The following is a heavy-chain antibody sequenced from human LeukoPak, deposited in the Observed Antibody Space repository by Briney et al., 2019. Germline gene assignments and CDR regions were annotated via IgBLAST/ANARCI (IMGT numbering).Heavy chain of an antibody. CDR3: AKEPPTILNNFYAYYMDA. CDR2: ISNGGGGT. Sequence: GGSLRLSYAASGFTFSNCAMNWVRQAPGKGLEWVSVISNGGGGTFYADSVKGRFTISRDNSKNTVYLQLNNLRVEDTATYFCAKEPPTILNNFYAYYMDAWGKGTTVIVSS. D-gene: IGHD2/OR15-2a*01. CDR1: GFTFSNCA. J-gene: IGHJ6*03. V-gene: IGHV3-23*01.